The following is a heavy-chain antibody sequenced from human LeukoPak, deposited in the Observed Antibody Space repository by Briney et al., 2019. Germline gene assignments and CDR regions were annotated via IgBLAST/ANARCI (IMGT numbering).Heavy chain of an antibody. CDR3: AREGGGYCTNGVCPFDFDY. CDR1: GFTFSNYW. D-gene: IGHD2-8*01. Sequence: PGGSLRLSCAASGFTFSNYWVSWVRQAPGKGLEWVANIKQDGSEKYYVDSVKGRFTISRDNAKNSLYLQMNSLRAEDTAVYYCAREGGGYCTNGVCPFDFDYWGQGTLVTVSS. J-gene: IGHJ4*02. V-gene: IGHV3-7*01. CDR2: IKQDGSEK.